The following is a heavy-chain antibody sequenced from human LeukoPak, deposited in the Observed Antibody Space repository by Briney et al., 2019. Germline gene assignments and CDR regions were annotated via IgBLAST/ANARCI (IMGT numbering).Heavy chain of an antibody. D-gene: IGHD6-13*01. V-gene: IGHV4-59*01. Sequence: SETLSLTCRVSDDSISSYYWNWIRQPPGKPLEWIGYTHHSGHTDCNPSLKSRVTTSVDVSKNQFSLELSSVTAADTAVYYCARDREAAAGHIDYWGQGTLVTVSS. CDR1: DDSISSYY. CDR2: THHSGHT. CDR3: ARDREAAAGHIDY. J-gene: IGHJ4*02.